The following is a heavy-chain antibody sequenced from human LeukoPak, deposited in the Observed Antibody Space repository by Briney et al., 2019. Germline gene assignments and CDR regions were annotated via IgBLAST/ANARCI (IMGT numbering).Heavy chain of an antibody. CDR3: ARGYTTGYSSGWPFDY. V-gene: IGHV4-59*12. D-gene: IGHD6-19*01. CDR1: GASINSNY. Sequence: SETLSLTCTVSGASINSNYWSWIRQSPGKGLEWIAYIYYTGEINYNPSLRSRVTISLDTSKNQVSLRMTSVTAADTAVYYCARGYTTGYSSGWPFDYWGQGTLVTVSS. J-gene: IGHJ4*02. CDR2: IYYTGEI.